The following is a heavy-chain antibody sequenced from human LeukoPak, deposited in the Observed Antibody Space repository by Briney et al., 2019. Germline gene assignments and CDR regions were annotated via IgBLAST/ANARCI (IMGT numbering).Heavy chain of an antibody. V-gene: IGHV4-34*01. Sequence: SETLSLTCAVYGGSFSGYYWSWIRQPPGKGLEWIGEINHSGSTNYNPSLKSRVTISVDTSKNQFSLKLSSVTAADTAVYYCARIVQRHWFDPWGQGTLVTVSS. CDR2: INHSGST. CDR1: GGSFSGYY. CDR3: ARIVQRHWFDP. J-gene: IGHJ5*02. D-gene: IGHD6-25*01.